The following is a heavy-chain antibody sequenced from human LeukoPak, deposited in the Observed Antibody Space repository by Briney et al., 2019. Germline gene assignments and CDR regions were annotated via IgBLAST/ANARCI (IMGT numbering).Heavy chain of an antibody. D-gene: IGHD1-26*01. Sequence: SETLSLTCTVSGGSISSSSYYWGWIRQPPGKGLEWIGYINWSTNYNPSLKSRVTISVDTSKNQFSLKLNSVTAADTAVYFCAREIGTYPYYFEYWGQGTLVTVSS. CDR1: GGSISSSSYY. J-gene: IGHJ4*02. CDR3: AREIGTYPYYFEY. V-gene: IGHV4-61*01. CDR2: INWST.